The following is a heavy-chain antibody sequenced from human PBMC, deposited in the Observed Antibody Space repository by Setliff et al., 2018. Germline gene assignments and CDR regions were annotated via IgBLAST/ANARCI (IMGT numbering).Heavy chain of an antibody. V-gene: IGHV3-48*01. CDR2: ISSSSSTI. Sequence: GGSLRLSCAASGFSFSSYSMNWVRQAPGKGLEWVSYISSSSSTIDYADSVKGRFIISRDNAKNSLYLQMNSLRAEDTAVYYCVKVGIFGGGYFDFWGQGTRVTVSS. J-gene: IGHJ4*02. CDR1: GFSFSSYS. D-gene: IGHD3-3*01. CDR3: VKVGIFGGGYFDF.